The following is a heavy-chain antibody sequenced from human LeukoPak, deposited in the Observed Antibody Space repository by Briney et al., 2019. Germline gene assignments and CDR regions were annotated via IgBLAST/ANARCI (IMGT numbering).Heavy chain of an antibody. CDR3: ARVDRMAEIDF. J-gene: IGHJ4*02. Sequence: GASVKVSCKASGYTFTTYGLSWVRRAPGQGLEWMGWISTYTGNAKYSQKLQARVTMTTGTSTSTGYMELRGLTSDDTAVYYCARVDRMAEIDFWGQGTLVIVSA. D-gene: IGHD1-14*01. CDR1: GYTFTTYG. V-gene: IGHV1-18*01. CDR2: ISTYTGNA.